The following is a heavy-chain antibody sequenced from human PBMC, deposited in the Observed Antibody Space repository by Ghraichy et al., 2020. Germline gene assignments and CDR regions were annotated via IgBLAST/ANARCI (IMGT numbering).Heavy chain of an antibody. J-gene: IGHJ4*02. Sequence: GESLNISCPTSRFTFTIHAMSWVRQAPGKGLEWVSTVTSADDTYYADSVQGRFTISRDNSKNTIYLQMNNLGAEDTAVYYCDEGGIKPFRPLFDYWDQGALVTVSS. D-gene: IGHD3-16*01. CDR3: DEGGIKPFRPLFDY. CDR1: RFTFTIHA. CDR2: VTSADDT. V-gene: IGHV3-23*01.